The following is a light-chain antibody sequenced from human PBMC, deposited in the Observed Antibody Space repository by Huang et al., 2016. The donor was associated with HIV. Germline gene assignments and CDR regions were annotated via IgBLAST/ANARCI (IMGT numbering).Light chain of an antibody. Sequence: EIVMTQSPATLSVSPGERATLSCRASQSVSTNLAWYQQKAGQAPRLLMYGTSTRATGVPARCSGSESGTEFTLTISSQQLENFAVYYCQQYKNWPPLTFGGGTRVEIK. CDR1: QSVSTN. CDR2: GTS. CDR3: QQYKNWPPLT. J-gene: IGKJ4*02. V-gene: IGKV3-15*01.